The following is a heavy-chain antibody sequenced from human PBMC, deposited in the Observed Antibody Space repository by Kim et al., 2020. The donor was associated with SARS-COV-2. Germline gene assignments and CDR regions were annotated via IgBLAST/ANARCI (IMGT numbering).Heavy chain of an antibody. Sequence: GGSLRLSCASSGFIFRGIWMSWVRQAPGRGLEWVANINQDGSEAFYVDSVRGRFTVSRDNTKKPLYLQMNSLRVADTAVYYCTSVLGDYGDYSNIWMHTWGQGTPVTVSS. CDR3: TSVLGDYGDYSNIWMHT. D-gene: IGHD4-17*01. CDR1: GFIFRGIW. V-gene: IGHV3-7*01. J-gene: IGHJ5*02. CDR2: INQDGSEA.